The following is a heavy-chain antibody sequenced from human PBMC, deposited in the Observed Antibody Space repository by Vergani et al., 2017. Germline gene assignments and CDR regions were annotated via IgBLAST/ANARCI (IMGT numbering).Heavy chain of an antibody. Sequence: QVQVVQSGAEVKKSGASVKVSCKTSGYTFSNYYMHWVRQAPGQGLEWMGIINPSGGHTNYAQKFQGRVTMTRETSMSTVYMELSSLRSEDTAIYYCARGDYGILTGYRYWGQGTLVTVSA. CDR3: ARGDYGILTGYRY. CDR1: GYTFSNYY. V-gene: IGHV1-46*03. CDR2: INPSGGHT. J-gene: IGHJ4*02. D-gene: IGHD3-9*01.